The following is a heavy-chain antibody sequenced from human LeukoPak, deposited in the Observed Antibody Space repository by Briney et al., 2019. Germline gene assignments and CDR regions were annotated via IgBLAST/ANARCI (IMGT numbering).Heavy chain of an antibody. D-gene: IGHD3-10*01. Sequence: GGSLRLSCAASGFTFSSYGMHWVRQAPGKGLEWVANIKEDGSEKYYVDSVKGRFTISRDNAKNSLYLQMNSLRVEDMAVYYCARDLVVRGRWSWFDPRGQGTLVTVSS. CDR2: IKEDGSEK. J-gene: IGHJ5*02. CDR1: GFTFSSYG. CDR3: ARDLVVRGRWSWFDP. V-gene: IGHV3-7*01.